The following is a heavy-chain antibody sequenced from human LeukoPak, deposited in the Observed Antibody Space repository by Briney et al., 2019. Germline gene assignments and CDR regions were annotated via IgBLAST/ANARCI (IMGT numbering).Heavy chain of an antibody. J-gene: IGHJ4*02. V-gene: IGHV4-59*01. CDR3: ARVNINNWHSCDY. CDR2: IYYSGST. CDR1: GGSISSYY. Sequence: SETLSLTCTVSGGSISSYYWSWIRQPPGKGLEWIGYIYYSGSTNYNPSLKSRVTISVDTSKNQFSLKLSSVTAADTAVYYCARVNINNWHSCDYWGQGTLVTVSS. D-gene: IGHD1-1*01.